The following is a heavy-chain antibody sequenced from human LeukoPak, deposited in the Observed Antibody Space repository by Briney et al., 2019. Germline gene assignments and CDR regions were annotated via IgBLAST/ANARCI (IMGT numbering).Heavy chain of an antibody. Sequence: SETLSLTCAVYGGSFSGYYWSWIRQPPGKGLEWIGEINHSGSTNYNPSLKSRVTISVDTSKNQFSLKLSSVTAADTAVYYCARQVTTSTPDAFDIWGQGTMVTVSS. CDR2: INHSGST. CDR1: GGSFSGYY. D-gene: IGHD4-17*01. V-gene: IGHV4-34*01. J-gene: IGHJ3*02. CDR3: ARQVTTSTPDAFDI.